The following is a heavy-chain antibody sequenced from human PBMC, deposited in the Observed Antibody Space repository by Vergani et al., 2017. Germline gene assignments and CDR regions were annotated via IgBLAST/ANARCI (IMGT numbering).Heavy chain of an antibody. CDR3: AKGLPIFGVVISAFDI. CDR2: ISWNSGSI. J-gene: IGHJ3*02. V-gene: IGHV3-9*01. CDR1: GFTFDDYA. D-gene: IGHD3-3*01. Sequence: EVQLVESGGGLVQPGGSLRLSCAASGFTFDDYAMHWVRQAPGKGLEWVSGISWNSGSIGYADSVKGRFTISRDNAKNSLYLQMNSLRAEDTALYYCAKGLPIFGVVISAFDIWGQGTMVTVSS.